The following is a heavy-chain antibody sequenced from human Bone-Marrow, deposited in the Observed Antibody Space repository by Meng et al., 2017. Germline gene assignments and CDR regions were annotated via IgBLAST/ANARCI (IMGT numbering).Heavy chain of an antibody. CDR2: IYYSGST. Sequence: QLQWQESGPGLVKPSETRSLTCTGSGEPRSSSSYYWGWIRQPPGKGLEWIGSIYYSGSTYYNPSLKSRITISVDTSKNQFSLKLSSVTAADTAVYYCARHMEMSTIINLFDFWGQGALVTVSS. CDR1: GEPRSSSSYY. V-gene: IGHV4-39*01. CDR3: ARHMEMSTIINLFDF. J-gene: IGHJ4*02. D-gene: IGHD5-24*01.